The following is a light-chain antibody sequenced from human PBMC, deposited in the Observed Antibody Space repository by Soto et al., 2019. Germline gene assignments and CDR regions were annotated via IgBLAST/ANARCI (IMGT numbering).Light chain of an antibody. CDR1: QSVSSY. CDR2: DAS. Sequence: EIVLTQSPATLSLSPGERATLSCRASQSVSSYLAWYQQKPGQAPRLLIYDASNRATGIPARFSGSGSGTDFTLTISSLEPEDFAVYYCQQYSDSVGTFGQGTKVEIK. J-gene: IGKJ1*01. V-gene: IGKV3-11*01. CDR3: QQYSDSVGT.